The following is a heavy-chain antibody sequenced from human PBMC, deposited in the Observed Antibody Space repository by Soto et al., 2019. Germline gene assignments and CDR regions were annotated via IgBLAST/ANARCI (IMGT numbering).Heavy chain of an antibody. J-gene: IGHJ4*02. CDR3: ATYDFWSGYQFDY. Sequence: PGGSLRLSCAASGFTFSDYYMSWIRQAPGKGLEWVSYISSSGSTIYYADSVKGRFTISRDNAKNSLYLQMNSLRAEDTAVYYCATYDFWSGYQFDYWGQGTLVTVSS. CDR2: ISSSGSTI. CDR1: GFTFSDYY. V-gene: IGHV3-11*01. D-gene: IGHD3-3*01.